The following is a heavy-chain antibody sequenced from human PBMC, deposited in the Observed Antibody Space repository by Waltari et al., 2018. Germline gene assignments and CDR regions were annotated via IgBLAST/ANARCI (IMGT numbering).Heavy chain of an antibody. V-gene: IGHV1-24*01. J-gene: IGHJ4*02. Sequence: QVQLVQSGAEVKKPGASVTVSCKVSGYTLTELSMHWVRPAPGKGLEWMGGFDPEDGETIYAQKFQARVTMTEDTSTDTAYMELSSLRSENTAVYYCATRAYSSSWYAVYFDYWGQGTLVTVSS. CDR1: GYTLTELS. CDR2: FDPEDGET. D-gene: IGHD6-13*01. CDR3: ATRAYSSSWYAVYFDY.